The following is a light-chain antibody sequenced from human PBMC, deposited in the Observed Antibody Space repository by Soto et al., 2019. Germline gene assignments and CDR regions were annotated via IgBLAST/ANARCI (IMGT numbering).Light chain of an antibody. Sequence: QSALTQPASVSGSPGQSITISCTGTSSDVGGYNYVSWYQQHPGKAPKLMIYDVSNRPSGVSNRFSGSKSGNTASLTISGLRAEDEADYYCTSYTSSTNLVVFGGGTKLTVL. V-gene: IGLV2-14*01. CDR2: DVS. J-gene: IGLJ2*01. CDR3: TSYTSSTNLVV. CDR1: SSDVGGYNY.